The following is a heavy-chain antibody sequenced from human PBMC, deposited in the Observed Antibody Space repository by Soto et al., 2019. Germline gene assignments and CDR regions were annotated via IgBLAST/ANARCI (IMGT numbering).Heavy chain of an antibody. V-gene: IGHV3-30-3*01. J-gene: IGHJ6*02. CDR1: GFTFSSYA. CDR3: ARDPTTVVTLRYYYGMDV. D-gene: IGHD4-17*01. Sequence: PGGSLRLSCAASGFTFSSYAMHWVRQAPGKGLEWVAVISYDGSNKYYADSVKGRFTISRDNSKNTLYLQMNSLRAEDTAVYYCARDPTTVVTLRYYYGMDVWGQGTTVTVSS. CDR2: ISYDGSNK.